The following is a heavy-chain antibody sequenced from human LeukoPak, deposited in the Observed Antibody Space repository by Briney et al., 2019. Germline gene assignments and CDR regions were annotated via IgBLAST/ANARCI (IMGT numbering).Heavy chain of an antibody. J-gene: IGHJ4*02. V-gene: IGHV3-7*01. CDR2: IKQDGSEK. CDR3: ARVGGYSYGYAFDY. CDR1: GFTFSDYY. D-gene: IGHD5-18*01. Sequence: GGSLRLSCAASGFTFSDYYMSWIRQAPGKGLEWVANIKQDGSEKYYVDSVKGRFTISRDNVKNSLYLQMNSLRAEDTAVYYCARVGGYSYGYAFDYWGQGTLVTVSS.